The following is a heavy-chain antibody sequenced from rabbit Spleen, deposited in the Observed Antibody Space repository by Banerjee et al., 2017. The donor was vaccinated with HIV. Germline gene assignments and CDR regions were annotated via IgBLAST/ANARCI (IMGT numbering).Heavy chain of an antibody. CDR1: GFDFSSYG. CDR3: ARAIVPWLGLTRLDL. J-gene: IGHJ3*01. V-gene: IGHV1S47*01. Sequence: QEQLVESGGGLVQPGGSLKLSCKTSGFDFSSYGLSWVRQAPGKGLEWIGIIYAAKGSTDYASWVNGRVTISSDNAQSTVDLKMTSLTAADTATYFCARAIVPWLGLTRLDLWGQGTLVTVS. CDR2: IYAAKGST. D-gene: IGHD4-1*01.